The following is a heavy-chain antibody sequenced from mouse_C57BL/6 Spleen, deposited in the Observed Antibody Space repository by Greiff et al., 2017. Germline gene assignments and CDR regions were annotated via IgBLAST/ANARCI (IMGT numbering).Heavy chain of an antibody. Sequence: QVQLQQPGAELVKPGASVKLSCKASGYTFTSYWMQWVKQRPGQGLEWIGEIDPSDSYTNYNQKFKGKATLTVDTSSSTAYMQLSSLTSEDSAVYYCASYAGFAYWGQGTLVTVSA. D-gene: IGHD6-5*01. J-gene: IGHJ3*01. CDR2: IDPSDSYT. CDR1: GYTFTSYW. V-gene: IGHV1-50*01. CDR3: ASYAGFAY.